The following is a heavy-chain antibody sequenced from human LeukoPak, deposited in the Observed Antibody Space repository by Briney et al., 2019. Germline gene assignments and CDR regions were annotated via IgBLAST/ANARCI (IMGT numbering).Heavy chain of an antibody. Sequence: GASVKVSCKASGYTFTSYDINWVRQAPGQGLEWMGWMNPNSGNTGYAQKFQGRVTMTRNTSISTAYMELSSLRSEDTAVYYCARAARRGYDPDAFDIWGQGTMVTVSS. CDR1: GYTFTSYD. CDR3: ARAARRGYDPDAFDI. V-gene: IGHV1-8*01. CDR2: MNPNSGNT. J-gene: IGHJ3*02. D-gene: IGHD5-12*01.